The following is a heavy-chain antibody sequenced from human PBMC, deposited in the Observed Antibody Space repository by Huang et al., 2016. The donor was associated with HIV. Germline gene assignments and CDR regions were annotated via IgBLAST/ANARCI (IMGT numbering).Heavy chain of an antibody. CDR1: GYPFTSSA. J-gene: IGHJ6*03. CDR2: SNAGNGNT. D-gene: IGHD6-13*01. Sequence: QVQLVQSGAEVKKPGASVKVSCNASGYPFTSSAMHWVRQAPGQRLEWMGWSNAGNGNTKYSQKFQGRVTITRDTAASTAYMELSSLRSEDTAVYYCARAAGAFYYYYYYMDVWGKGTTVTVSS. CDR3: ARAAGAFYYYYYYMDV. V-gene: IGHV1-3*01.